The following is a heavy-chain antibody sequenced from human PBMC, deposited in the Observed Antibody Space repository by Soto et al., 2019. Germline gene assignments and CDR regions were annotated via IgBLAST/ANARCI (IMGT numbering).Heavy chain of an antibody. J-gene: IGHJ5*02. CDR1: GGSIRSGGYY. V-gene: IGHV4-31*03. CDR2: IYYSGST. Sequence: QVQLQESGPGLVKPSQTLSLTCTVSGGSIRSGGYYWSWIRQHPGKGLEWIGYIYYSGSTYSNPSIKSRVTISVDTAKNQFSLKLSSVTAADTAVYYCARVGGINWFDPWGQGTLVTVSS. D-gene: IGHD3-16*01. CDR3: ARVGGINWFDP.